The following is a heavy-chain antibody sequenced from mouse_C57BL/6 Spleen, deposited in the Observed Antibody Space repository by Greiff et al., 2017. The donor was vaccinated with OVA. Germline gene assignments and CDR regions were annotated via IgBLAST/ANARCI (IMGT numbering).Heavy chain of an antibody. D-gene: IGHD2-4*01. CDR3: TRRRIYYDYDAFAY. J-gene: IGHJ3*01. Sequence: VKLLESGAELVRPGASVTLSCKASGYTFTDYEMHWVKQTPVHGLEWIGAIDPETGGTAYNQKFKGKAILTADKSSSTAYMELRSLTSEDSAVYYCTRRRIYYDYDAFAYWGQGTLVTVSA. V-gene: IGHV1-15*01. CDR1: GYTFTDYE. CDR2: IDPETGGT.